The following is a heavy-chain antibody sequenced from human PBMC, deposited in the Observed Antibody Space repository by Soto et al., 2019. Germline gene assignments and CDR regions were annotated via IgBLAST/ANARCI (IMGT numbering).Heavy chain of an antibody. V-gene: IGHV3-66*01. Sequence: EVHLGESGGGLVQPGGSLRLSCAASEFTVGNNYMSWVRQAPGKGLEWVSLIYSNGDTRYADSVRGRFTISRDSSKNILYLQMNSLRADDTAIYYCMNRPRAWGRGTLVTVSS. CDR1: EFTVGNNY. D-gene: IGHD6-6*01. CDR2: IYSNGDT. J-gene: IGHJ5*02. CDR3: MNRPRA.